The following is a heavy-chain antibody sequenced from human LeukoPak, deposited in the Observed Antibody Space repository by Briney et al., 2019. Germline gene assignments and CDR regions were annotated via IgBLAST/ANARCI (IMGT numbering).Heavy chain of an antibody. CDR1: RFTFSSYA. CDR3: ASDRGYSSSPLLYY. J-gene: IGHJ4*02. D-gene: IGHD6-13*01. Sequence: GGSLSLSCTASRFTFSSYAMSWVRQAPGKGVEWVSAISGSGGSTYYADSVKGRFTISRDNSKNTLYLQMNSLRAEDTAVYYCASDRGYSSSPLLYYWGQGTLVTVSS. CDR2: ISGSGGST. V-gene: IGHV3-23*01.